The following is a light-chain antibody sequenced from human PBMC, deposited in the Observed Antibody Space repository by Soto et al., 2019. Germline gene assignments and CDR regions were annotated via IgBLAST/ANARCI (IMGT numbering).Light chain of an antibody. Sequence: QSVLTQPASVSGSPGQSITISCTGASSDVANYKYVSWYQHHRGKAPQLIIYDVSNRPSGISSRFSGSTSGNTASLTISGLQAEDEADYYCSSYTGSDTLVFGGGTKVTVL. CDR1: SSDVANYKY. J-gene: IGLJ2*01. CDR2: DVS. CDR3: SSYTGSDTLV. V-gene: IGLV2-14*01.